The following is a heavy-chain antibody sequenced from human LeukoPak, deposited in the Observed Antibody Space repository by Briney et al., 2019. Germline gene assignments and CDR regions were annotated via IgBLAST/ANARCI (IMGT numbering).Heavy chain of an antibody. CDR3: AKPWREDGDYWSFNH. D-gene: IGHD4-17*01. Sequence: PGGSLRLSCAASGFTFSSYGMSWVRQAPGKGLEWVSAISGSGGSTYYADSVKGRFTISRDNSKNTLYLQMNSPRAEDTAIYYCAKPWREDGDYWSFNHWGQGTLVTVSS. CDR2: ISGSGGST. V-gene: IGHV3-23*01. CDR1: GFTFSSYG. J-gene: IGHJ5*02.